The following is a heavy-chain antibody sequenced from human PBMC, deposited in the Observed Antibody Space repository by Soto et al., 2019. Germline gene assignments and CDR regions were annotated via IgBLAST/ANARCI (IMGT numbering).Heavy chain of an antibody. D-gene: IGHD1-26*01. CDR1: GYSFTSYW. CDR2: IYPGDSDT. Sequence: GESLKISCKGSGYSFTSYWIGWVRQMPGKGLEWMGIIYPGDSDTRYSPSFQGQVTSSADKSISTAYLQWSSLKASDTAMYYCASVVGAHGDAFDIWGQGTMVTVSS. J-gene: IGHJ3*02. CDR3: ASVVGAHGDAFDI. V-gene: IGHV5-51*01.